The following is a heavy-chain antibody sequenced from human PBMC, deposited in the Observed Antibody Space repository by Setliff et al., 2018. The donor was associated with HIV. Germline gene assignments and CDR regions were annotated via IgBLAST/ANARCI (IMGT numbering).Heavy chain of an antibody. V-gene: IGHV1-3*01. CDR2: INADNDNT. Sequence: ASVKVSCKASGYSFNRNAIHWVRQAPGQRLEWMGLINADNDNTKYSQKFQGRVTITRDTSASTAYMELSNLRSEDTAVYYCMRGTGPGAYLSDYWGQGTLVTVSS. CDR1: GYSFNRNA. CDR3: MRGTGPGAYLSDY. J-gene: IGHJ4*02. D-gene: IGHD3-10*01.